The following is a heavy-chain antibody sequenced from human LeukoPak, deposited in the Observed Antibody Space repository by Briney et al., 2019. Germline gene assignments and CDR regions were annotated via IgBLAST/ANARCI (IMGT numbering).Heavy chain of an antibody. D-gene: IGHD2/OR15-2a*01. J-gene: IGHJ4*02. CDR1: GFTFRSYE. V-gene: IGHV3-48*03. CDR3: AISARLMKGLFQVTSLDD. CDR2: ISSSGSGF. Sequence: QPGGSLTLSCAASGFTFRSYEMNWVRQAPGKGLEWVAYISSSGSGFSYADSVKGRFTIARDKAKNSVYLEMNSLRADDTAVYYCAISARLMKGLFQVTSLDDWGQGTLVTLSS.